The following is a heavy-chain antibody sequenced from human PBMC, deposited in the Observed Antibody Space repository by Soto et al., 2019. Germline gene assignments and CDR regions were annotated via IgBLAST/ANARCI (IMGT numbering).Heavy chain of an antibody. Sequence: PSETLSLTCTVSGGSISSYYWSWIRQPAGKGLEWIGRIYTSGSTNYNPSPKSRVTMSVDTSKNQFSLKLSSVTAADTAVYYCARDGMWDGSCYSCWFDPWGQGTLVTVSS. D-gene: IGHD2-15*01. CDR3: ARDGMWDGSCYSCWFDP. CDR2: IYTSGST. CDR1: GGSISSYY. J-gene: IGHJ5*02. V-gene: IGHV4-4*07.